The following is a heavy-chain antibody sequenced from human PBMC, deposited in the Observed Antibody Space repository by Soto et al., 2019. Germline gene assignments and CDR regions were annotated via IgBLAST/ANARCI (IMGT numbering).Heavy chain of an antibody. V-gene: IGHV4-59*01. CDR1: GGSISSYY. CDR3: ARVVGRGWFDP. Sequence: TVSGGSISSYYLSWIRQPPGKGLEWIGYIYYSGSTNYNPSLKSRVTISVDTSKNQFSLKLSSVTAADTAVYYCARVVGRGWFDPWGQGTLVTVSS. J-gene: IGHJ5*02. CDR2: IYYSGST. D-gene: IGHD5-12*01.